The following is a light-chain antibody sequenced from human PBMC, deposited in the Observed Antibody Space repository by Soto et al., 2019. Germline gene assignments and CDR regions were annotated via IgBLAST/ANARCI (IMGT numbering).Light chain of an antibody. CDR2: DAS. J-gene: IGKJ5*01. CDR3: QQRNNWSPNT. Sequence: DIQMTQSPSTLSASLGDRATITCRASQSISSWLAWYQQKPGKAPKLLIYDASSLETGIPSRFSGSGSGTEFTLTISSLQPDDFATYYCQQRNNWSPNTFGQGTRLE. CDR1: QSISSW. V-gene: IGKV1-5*01.